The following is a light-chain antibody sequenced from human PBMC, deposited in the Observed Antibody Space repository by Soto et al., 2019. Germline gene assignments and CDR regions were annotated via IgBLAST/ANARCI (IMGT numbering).Light chain of an antibody. Sequence: MTQSPATLSASVGDTVTVTCRASQSVRSNLAWYQPKPGQAPRXLISGASTRATGITDRFSGSGSGTEFTLTINSLKSEDFAVYYCQQYKYWPGTFGQGTKVDI. V-gene: IGKV3-15*01. J-gene: IGKJ1*01. CDR2: GAS. CDR3: QQYKYWPGT. CDR1: QSVRSN.